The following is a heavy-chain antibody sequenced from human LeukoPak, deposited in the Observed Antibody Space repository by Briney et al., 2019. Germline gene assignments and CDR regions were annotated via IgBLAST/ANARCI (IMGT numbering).Heavy chain of an antibody. J-gene: IGHJ4*02. V-gene: IGHV1-8*02. D-gene: IGHD6-6*01. CDR2: MNPNSGNT. Sequence: ASVKVSCKASGYTFTSYGISWVRQATGQGLEWMGWMNPNSGNTGYAQKFQGRVNMTRNTSISTAYMELSSLESEDTAVYYCARRRSGSSGPPSDHWGQGTLVTVSS. CDR1: GYTFTSYG. CDR3: ARRRSGSSGPPSDH.